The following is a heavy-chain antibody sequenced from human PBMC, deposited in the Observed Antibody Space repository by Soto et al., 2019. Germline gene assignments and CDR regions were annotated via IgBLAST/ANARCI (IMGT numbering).Heavy chain of an antibody. CDR1: GFTFSNYE. D-gene: IGHD3-10*01. J-gene: IGHJ6*03. CDR2: ISNNGAHT. V-gene: IGHV3-64*01. Sequence: EAQLVESGGGLVQPGGSLRLSCAASGFTFSNYEMHWVRQAPGKGLEYVSGISNNGAHTYYAKSVKGRFTISRDNSENTLYLQMGRLRAEDMALYCCARRGDGSGWPNVDIDVWGKGTTVNGSS. CDR3: ARRGDGSGWPNVDIDV.